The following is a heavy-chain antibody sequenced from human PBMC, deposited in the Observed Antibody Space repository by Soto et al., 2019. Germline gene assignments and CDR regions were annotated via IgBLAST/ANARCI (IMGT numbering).Heavy chain of an antibody. Sequence: PRGSLRLSYTASGFTFSEYSMSWVRQAPGKGLEWVSSITHSGTYVYYADSVKGRFTISRDSASNSLFLQMTSLRAEDTAVYHCARARGTDWYYDYWRQGTLVKVSS. J-gene: IGHJ4*02. V-gene: IGHV3-21*01. CDR2: ITHSGTYV. CDR1: GFTFSEYS. CDR3: ARARGTDWYYDY. D-gene: IGHD3-9*01.